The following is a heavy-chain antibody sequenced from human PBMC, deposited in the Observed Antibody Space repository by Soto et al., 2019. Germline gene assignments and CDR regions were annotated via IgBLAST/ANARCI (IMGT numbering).Heavy chain of an antibody. CDR2: INAGNGNT. CDR1: GYTFTSYA. J-gene: IGHJ4*02. Sequence: QVQLVQSGAEVKKPGASVKVSCKASGYTFTSYAMHWVRQAPGQRLEWMGWINAGNGNTKYSQKFQARVTITRDTSASPAYMELSSLRSEDTAVYYCARDLPPVDYWGQGTLVTVSS. V-gene: IGHV1-3*01. CDR3: ARDLPPVDY.